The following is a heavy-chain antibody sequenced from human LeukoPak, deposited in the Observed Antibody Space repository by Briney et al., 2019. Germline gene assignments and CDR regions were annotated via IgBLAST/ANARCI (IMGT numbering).Heavy chain of an antibody. CDR1: GFTFSSYP. CDR2: ITIYGGTT. V-gene: IGHV3-64D*09. CDR3: VKGLNWNDLNNRFDP. J-gene: IGHJ5*02. D-gene: IGHD1-1*01. Sequence: TGGSLRLSCAASGFTFSSYPMHWVRQAPGKGLQYVSSITIYGGTTFYADSVKGRFTISRDNSKNTLHLQMNSLRPEDTALYYCVKGLNWNDLNNRFDPWGQGTQVIVSS.